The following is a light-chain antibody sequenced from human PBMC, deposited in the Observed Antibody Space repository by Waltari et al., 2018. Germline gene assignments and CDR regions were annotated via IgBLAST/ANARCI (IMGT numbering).Light chain of an antibody. Sequence: QSALTQPASVSGSPGPSTPIPCIGTTIDIGYYYFVSWYQQFPGKAPKLVIYDVTKRPSGISGRFSGSKSGNTASLTISGLQAEDEGDYYCCSFRGGDSFVFGTGTRVTVV. J-gene: IGLJ1*01. CDR1: TIDIGYYYF. CDR3: CSFRGGDSFV. CDR2: DVT. V-gene: IGLV2-14*03.